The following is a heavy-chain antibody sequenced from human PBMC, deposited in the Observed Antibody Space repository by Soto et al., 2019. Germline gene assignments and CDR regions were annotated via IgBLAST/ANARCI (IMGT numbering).Heavy chain of an antibody. J-gene: IGHJ4*02. V-gene: IGHV1-18*01. CDR1: GYTFTSYG. CDR3: ARGGYCSGGSCYGEAFDY. CDR2: ISAYNGNT. D-gene: IGHD2-15*01. Sequence: ASVKVSCKASGYTFTSYGISWVRQAPGQGLEWMGWISAYNGNTNYAQKLQGRVTMTTDTSTSTAYMELRSLRSDDTAVYYCARGGYCSGGSCYGEAFDYWGQGTLVTVS.